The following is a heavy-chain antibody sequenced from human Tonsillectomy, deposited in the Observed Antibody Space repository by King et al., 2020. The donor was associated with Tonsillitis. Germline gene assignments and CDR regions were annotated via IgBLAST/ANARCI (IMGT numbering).Heavy chain of an antibody. CDR2: ISYDGSIE. CDR1: GLNFRNFG. Sequence: VQLVESGGGVVQPGRSLRLSCEASGLNFRNFGMHWVRQAPGKGLEWVAVISYDGSIEDYRDSVKGRFTISRDNSKNALFLQMNSLRAEDTAVYYCAQGGSSTWLFYAFDRGGQGTMVTVSS. V-gene: IGHV3-30*18. CDR3: AQGGSSTWLFYAFDR. D-gene: IGHD6-13*01. J-gene: IGHJ3*02.